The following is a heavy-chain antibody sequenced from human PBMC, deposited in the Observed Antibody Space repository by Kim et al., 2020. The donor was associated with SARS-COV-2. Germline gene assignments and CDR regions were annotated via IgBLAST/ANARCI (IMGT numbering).Heavy chain of an antibody. D-gene: IGHD6-13*01. CDR2: IYYSGST. Sequence: SETLSLTCTVSGCSISSSSYYRGWIRQPPGKGLVWIGSIYYSGSTYYNPSLKSRVTISVDTSKNQFSLKLSSVTAADTAVYYCARHGKQQLVTFDYWGQGTLVTVSS. J-gene: IGHJ4*02. V-gene: IGHV4-39*01. CDR1: GCSISSSSYY. CDR3: ARHGKQQLVTFDY.